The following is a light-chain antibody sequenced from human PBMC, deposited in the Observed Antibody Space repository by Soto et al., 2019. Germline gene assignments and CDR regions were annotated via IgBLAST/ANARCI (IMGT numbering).Light chain of an antibody. V-gene: IGKV3-11*01. Sequence: EVVLTQSPATLSLSPGEGATLSCRASQSIGNYLAWYQQKPGQAPRLLIYATSNRATGIPASFSGSGSGTDFTLTISSLEPEDFAFYYCQQRSSWPFTFGPGTKVDIK. J-gene: IGKJ3*01. CDR2: ATS. CDR3: QQRSSWPFT. CDR1: QSIGNY.